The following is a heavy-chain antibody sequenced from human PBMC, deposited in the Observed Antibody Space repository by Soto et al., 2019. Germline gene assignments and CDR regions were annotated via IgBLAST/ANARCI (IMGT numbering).Heavy chain of an antibody. V-gene: IGHV3-33*01. CDR2: ISNDENIK. D-gene: IGHD5-12*01. Sequence: SLRLSCVASGFNFGNFGMHWVRQAPGKGLEWLTVISNDENIKQDSVRGRFAIARDNSKNTLYLRLTSLRAEDTAIYYCARGLRGVLDYWGQGTLVTVSS. CDR3: ARGLRGVLDY. CDR1: GFNFGNFG. J-gene: IGHJ4*02.